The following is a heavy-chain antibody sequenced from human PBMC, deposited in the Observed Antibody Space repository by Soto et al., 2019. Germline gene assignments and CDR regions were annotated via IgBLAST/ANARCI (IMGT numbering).Heavy chain of an antibody. Sequence: GGSLRLSCAASGFTFSDYYMSWIRQAPGKGLEWVLYISSSSSYTNYADSVKGRFTISRDNAKNSLYLQMNSLRAEDTAVYYCARDLRTLWFGDPKPFDYWGQGT. D-gene: IGHD3-10*01. V-gene: IGHV3-11*05. J-gene: IGHJ4*02. CDR1: GFTFSDYY. CDR2: ISSSSSYT. CDR3: ARDLRTLWFGDPKPFDY.